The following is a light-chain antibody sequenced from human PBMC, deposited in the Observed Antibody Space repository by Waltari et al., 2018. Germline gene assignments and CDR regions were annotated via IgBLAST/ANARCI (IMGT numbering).Light chain of an antibody. CDR2: EVS. CDR3: SSYTSSSTWV. J-gene: IGLJ3*02. CDR1: SSDVGGYNY. V-gene: IGLV2-14*01. Sequence: QPALTQPASVSGSPGQSITISCTGTSSDVGGYNYVSWYQQHPGKAPKLMIYEVSNRPSGVSNRFSGSKSGTTASLTISGLQAEDEADYYCSSYTSSSTWVFGGGTKLTVL.